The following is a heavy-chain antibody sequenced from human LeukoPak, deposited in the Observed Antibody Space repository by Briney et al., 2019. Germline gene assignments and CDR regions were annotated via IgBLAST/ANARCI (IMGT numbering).Heavy chain of an antibody. J-gene: IGHJ6*03. Sequence: SGGSLRLSCAASGFTFSSYEMNWVRQAPGKGLEWVSYSSSGSTIYYADSVKGRFTISRDNSKNTLYLQMNSLRAEDTAVYYCAKPEDYYYYMDVWGKGTTVTISS. CDR2: SSSGSTI. V-gene: IGHV3-48*03. CDR1: GFTFSSYE. CDR3: AKPEDYYYYMDV.